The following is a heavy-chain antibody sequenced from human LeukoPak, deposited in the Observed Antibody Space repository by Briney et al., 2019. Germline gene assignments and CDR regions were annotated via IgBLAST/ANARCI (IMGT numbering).Heavy chain of an antibody. CDR3: ARERPGYYFDY. CDR2: IYYSGTT. J-gene: IGHJ4*02. Sequence: SQTLSLTCTVSGDSINSGGYFWSWIRQHPGKGLEWIGYIYYSGTTYFNPSLKSRVTISVDTSESQFSLKLSSVTAADTAVYYCARERPGYYFDYWGQGTLVTFSS. V-gene: IGHV4-31*03. CDR1: GDSINSGGYF.